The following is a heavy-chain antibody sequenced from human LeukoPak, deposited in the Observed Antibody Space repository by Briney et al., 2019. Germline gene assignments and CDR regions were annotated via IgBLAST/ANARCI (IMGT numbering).Heavy chain of an antibody. V-gene: IGHV4-59*01. J-gene: IGHJ6*02. Sequence: SETLSLTCTVPGGSISSYYWSWIRQPPGKGLEWIGYIYYSGSTNYNPSLKSRVTISVDTSKNQFSLKLSSVTAADTAVYYCARGRSNYYYGMDVWGQGTTVTVSS. CDR2: IYYSGST. CDR1: GGSISSYY. CDR3: ARGRSNYYYGMDV. D-gene: IGHD1-14*01.